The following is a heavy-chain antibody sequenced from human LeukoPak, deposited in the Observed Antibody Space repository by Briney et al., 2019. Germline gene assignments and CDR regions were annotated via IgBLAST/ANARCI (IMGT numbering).Heavy chain of an antibody. D-gene: IGHD6-13*01. CDR1: GGSISSYY. Sequence: TSETLSLTCTVSGGSISSYYWSWIRQPAGEGLGWIGRIYTSGSTNYNPSLKSRVTMSVDTSKNQCSLKLSSVTAADTAVYYCARDPRATAAALEELFDYWGQGTLVTVSS. V-gene: IGHV4-4*07. J-gene: IGHJ4*02. CDR2: IYTSGST. CDR3: ARDPRATAAALEELFDY.